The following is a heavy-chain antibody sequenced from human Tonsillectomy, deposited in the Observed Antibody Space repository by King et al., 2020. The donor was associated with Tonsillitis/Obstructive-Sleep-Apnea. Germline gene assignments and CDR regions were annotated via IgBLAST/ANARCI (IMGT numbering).Heavy chain of an antibody. CDR1: GYRFTNYW. CDR3: ARGIIILESAFDI. Sequence: QLVQSGAEVKKPGDSLRISCKGAGYRFTNYWISWCRQMPGKGLEWMGKIDPSASYTDYSPSFQGHVTISADKAISTAYLQLSSLKASDTAMYYCARGIIILESAFDIWGQGTMVTVSS. D-gene: IGHD3-10*01. V-gene: IGHV5-10-1*01. J-gene: IGHJ3*02. CDR2: IDPSASYT.